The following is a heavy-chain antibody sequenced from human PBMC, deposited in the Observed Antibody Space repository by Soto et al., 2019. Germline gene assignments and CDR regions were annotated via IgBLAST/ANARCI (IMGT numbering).Heavy chain of an antibody. V-gene: IGHV3-23*01. Sequence: EVQLLESGGDLVQPGGSLRLSCAASGFTFSSYAISWVRQAPGKGLEWVAAISGSGSNTFYADSVKGRFTISRDNSKNTLSLQMNSLRAEDTAIYYCVKRVIGYGPYFDYWGQGTLVTVSS. CDR3: VKRVIGYGPYFDY. D-gene: IGHD3-22*01. J-gene: IGHJ4*02. CDR2: ISGSGSNT. CDR1: GFTFSSYA.